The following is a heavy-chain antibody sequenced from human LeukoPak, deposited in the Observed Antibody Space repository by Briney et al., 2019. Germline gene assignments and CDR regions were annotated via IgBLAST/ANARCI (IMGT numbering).Heavy chain of an antibody. J-gene: IGHJ5*02. CDR1: GGTFSSYA. CDR2: IIPIFGTA. Sequence: GASVKVSCKASGGTFSSYAISWVRQAPGQGLEWMGGIIPIFGTANYAQKFQGRVTITADESTSTAYMELSSLRSEDTAVYYCARQLRSGWYWGGFDPWGQGTLVTVSS. V-gene: IGHV1-69*01. CDR3: ARQLRSGWYWGGFDP. D-gene: IGHD6-19*01.